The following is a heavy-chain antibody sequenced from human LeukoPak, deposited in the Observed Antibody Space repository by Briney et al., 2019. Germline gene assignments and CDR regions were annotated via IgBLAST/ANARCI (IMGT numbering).Heavy chain of an antibody. J-gene: IGHJ3*02. Sequence: GGSLRLSCAASGFTFRSYWMTWLRQAPGKELEMVAHINPDGSEESYADSVKGRFTISRDNAKNSLHLQMNNLRVEDTAVYYCARDPYIKAFDIWGQGTMVTVSS. V-gene: IGHV3-7*01. D-gene: IGHD1-14*01. CDR3: ARDPYIKAFDI. CDR1: GFTFRSYW. CDR2: INPDGSEE.